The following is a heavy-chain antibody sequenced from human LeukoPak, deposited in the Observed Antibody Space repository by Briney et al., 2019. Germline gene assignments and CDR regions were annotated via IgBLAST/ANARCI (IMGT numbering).Heavy chain of an antibody. CDR2: IWYDGSNK. J-gene: IGHJ4*02. Sequence: GGSLRLSCAASGFTFSSYGMHWVRQAPGKGLEWVAVIWYDGSNKYYADSVKGRFTISRDNSKNTLYLQMNSLRAEDTAVYYCARSYSSGWSSGNWGQGTLATVSS. CDR1: GFTFSSYG. CDR3: ARSYSSGWSSGN. V-gene: IGHV3-33*01. D-gene: IGHD6-19*01.